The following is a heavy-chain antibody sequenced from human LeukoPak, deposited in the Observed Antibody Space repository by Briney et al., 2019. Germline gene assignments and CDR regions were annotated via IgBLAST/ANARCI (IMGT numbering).Heavy chain of an antibody. V-gene: IGHV3-23*01. CDR3: AKAGQGDN. J-gene: IGHJ4*02. Sequence: PGGSLRLSCAASGFTFTSYVMTWVRQAPGKGLEWVSSISGSGGSTWSADSAKGRVTISRDNSKNTIYLQMNSRRAEDTASYYCAKAGQGDNWGQGTLAIVSS. CDR1: GFTFTSYV. CDR2: ISGSGGST.